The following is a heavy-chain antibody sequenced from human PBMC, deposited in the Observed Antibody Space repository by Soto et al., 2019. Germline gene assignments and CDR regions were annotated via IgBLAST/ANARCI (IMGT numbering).Heavy chain of an antibody. CDR3: ARGSPPSFDRWSEWFDP. CDR1: GGSISSGGYY. V-gene: IGHV4-31*03. J-gene: IGHJ5*02. D-gene: IGHD3-3*01. CDR2: IYYSGST. Sequence: SETLSLTCTVSGGSISSGGYYWSWIRQHPGKGLEWIGYIYYSGSTYYNPSLKSRVTISVDTSKNQFSLKLSSVTAADTAVYYCARGSPPSFDRWSEWFDPWGQGTLVNVSS.